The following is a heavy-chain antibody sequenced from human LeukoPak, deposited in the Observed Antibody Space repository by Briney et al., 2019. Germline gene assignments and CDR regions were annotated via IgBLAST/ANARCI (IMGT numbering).Heavy chain of an antibody. J-gene: IGHJ4*02. D-gene: IGHD3-22*01. CDR3: ARGISSGYPYTGYYFDY. CDR1: GFTVSSNY. Sequence: GGSLRLSCAASGFTVSSNYMSWVHQAPGKGLEWVSVIYSGGSTYYADSVKGRFTISRDNSKNTLYLQMNSLRAEDTAVYYCARGISSGYPYTGYYFDYWGQGTLVTVSS. CDR2: IYSGGST. V-gene: IGHV3-53*01.